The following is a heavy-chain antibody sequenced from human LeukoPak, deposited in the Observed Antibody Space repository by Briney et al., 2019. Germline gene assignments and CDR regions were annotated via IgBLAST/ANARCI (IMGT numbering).Heavy chain of an antibody. CDR2: INPSGGST. Sequence: ASVKVSCKASGYTFTSYYMHWVRQAPGQGLEWMGIINPSGGSTSYAQKFQGRVTMTRDTSTSTVYMELSSLRSEDTAVYYCARDLPEGCSGGSCYPLNWFDPWGQGTLVTVSS. CDR3: ARDLPEGCSGGSCYPLNWFDP. CDR1: GYTFTSYY. J-gene: IGHJ5*02. D-gene: IGHD2-15*01. V-gene: IGHV1-46*01.